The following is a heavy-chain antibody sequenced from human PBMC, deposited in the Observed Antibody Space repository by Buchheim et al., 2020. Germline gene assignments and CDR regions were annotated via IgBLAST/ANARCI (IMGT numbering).Heavy chain of an antibody. V-gene: IGHV3-48*03. Sequence: EVQLVESGGGLVQPGGSLRLSCAASGFTFSSYEMNWVRQAPGKGLEWVSYISSSGSTIYYADSVKVRFTLSRDNAKNSLYLQMNGLRAEDTAVYYCARDEGYSYGWVSADYYYYGMDVWGQGTT. J-gene: IGHJ6*02. CDR1: GFTFSSYE. D-gene: IGHD5-18*01. CDR2: ISSSGSTI. CDR3: ARDEGYSYGWVSADYYYYGMDV.